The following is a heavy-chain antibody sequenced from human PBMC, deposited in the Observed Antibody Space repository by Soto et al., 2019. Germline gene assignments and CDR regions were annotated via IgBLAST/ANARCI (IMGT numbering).Heavy chain of an antibody. V-gene: IGHV4-31*03. CDR3: ASGMVRGVIQTHFDY. J-gene: IGHJ4*02. CDR2: IYYSGST. D-gene: IGHD3-10*01. Sequence: SETLSLTCTVSGGSISSGGYYWSWIRQHPGKGLEWIGYIYYSGSTYYNPSLKSRVTISVDTSKNQFSLKLSSVTAADTAVYYCASGMVRGVIQTHFDYYGQVTLVTVSS. CDR1: GGSISSGGYY.